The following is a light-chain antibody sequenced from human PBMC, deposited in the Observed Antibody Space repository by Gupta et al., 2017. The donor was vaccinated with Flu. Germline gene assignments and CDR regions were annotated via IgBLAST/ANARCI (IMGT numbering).Light chain of an antibody. CDR2: AAS. J-gene: IGKJ4*01. Sequence: DIQMTQCPSSLSASIGDRVTITCQASQDVNNYLNWYQHKPGKAPNLLISAASNLETGVPPRFSGHGSGTDFTFTITSLQPEDLATYDCQQYDNLPLTFGGGTRVEI. V-gene: IGKV1-33*01. CDR1: QDVNNY. CDR3: QQYDNLPLT.